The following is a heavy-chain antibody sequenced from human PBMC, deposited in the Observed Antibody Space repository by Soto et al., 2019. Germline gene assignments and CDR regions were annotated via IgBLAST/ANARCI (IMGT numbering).Heavy chain of an antibody. V-gene: IGHV3-23*01. CDR3: AKHPLDILTGYYTPYFDY. D-gene: IGHD3-9*01. CDR2: ISGSGGST. J-gene: IGHJ4*01. Sequence: GGSLRLSCAASGFTFSSYSMSWVRQAPGKGLEWVSAISGSGGSTYYADSVKGRFTISRDNSKNTLYLQMNSLRAEDTAVYYCAKHPLDILTGYYTPYFDYWGHAPLVTVSS. CDR1: GFTFSSYS.